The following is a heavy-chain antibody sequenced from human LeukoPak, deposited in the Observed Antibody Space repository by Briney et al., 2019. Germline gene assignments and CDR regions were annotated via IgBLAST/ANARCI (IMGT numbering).Heavy chain of an antibody. J-gene: IGHJ4*02. CDR1: GFTFSSYS. CDR3: ARGGGLSSSWYFDY. V-gene: IGHV3-21*01. CDR2: ISSSSSYI. Sequence: KPGGSLRLSCAASGFTFSSYSMNWVRQAPGKGLEWVSSISSSSSYIYYADSVKGRFTISRDNAKNSLYLQMNSLRAEDTAVYYCARGGGLSSSWYFDYWGQGTLVTVSS. D-gene: IGHD6-13*01.